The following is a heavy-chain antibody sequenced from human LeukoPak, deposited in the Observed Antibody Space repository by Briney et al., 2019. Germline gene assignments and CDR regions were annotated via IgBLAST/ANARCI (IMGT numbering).Heavy chain of an antibody. CDR2: IYPADSDT. CDR3: ARQSRDGSKTRGYYFDY. CDR1: GYIFTHYW. J-gene: IGHJ4*02. V-gene: IGHV5-51*01. D-gene: IGHD3-10*01. Sequence: GESLKISCQVSGYIFTHYWIGWVRQMPGNGLESMGIIYPADSDTTYSPSFQGQVTISADKSINTVYLQWSSLKASDTAMYYCARQSRDGSKTRGYYFDYWGQRTLVTVSS.